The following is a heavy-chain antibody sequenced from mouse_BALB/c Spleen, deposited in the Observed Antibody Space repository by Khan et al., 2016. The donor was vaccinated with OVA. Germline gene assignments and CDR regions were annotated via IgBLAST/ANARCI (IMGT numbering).Heavy chain of an antibody. CDR2: ISYSGVT. D-gene: IGHD1-1*01. CDR1: GYSITSGYA. Sequence: EVQLQESGPGLVKPSQSLSLTCTVTGYSITSGYAWNWIRQFPGNKLEWMGYISYSGVTSYTPSLKSRISITRDTSKNQFFLQLNSVTTEDTATYYWASGNYYGYYFDYWGQGTTLTVSS. CDR3: ASGNYYGYYFDY. V-gene: IGHV3-2*02. J-gene: IGHJ2*01.